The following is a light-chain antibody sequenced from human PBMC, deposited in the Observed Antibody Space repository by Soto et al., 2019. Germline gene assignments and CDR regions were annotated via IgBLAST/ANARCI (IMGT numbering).Light chain of an antibody. CDR2: EGI. J-gene: IGLJ1*01. V-gene: IGLV2-23*01. CDR1: SSTVGGFNV. Sequence: QSALTQPASVSGSPGQSITISCTGTSSTVGGFNVVSWYQQHPGKAPKVIIYEGIKRPSGVSNRCSGSNSGSTASPTISGLQAEDEADYYCCSYVGATTYVFGTGTKLTVL. CDR3: CSYVGATTYV.